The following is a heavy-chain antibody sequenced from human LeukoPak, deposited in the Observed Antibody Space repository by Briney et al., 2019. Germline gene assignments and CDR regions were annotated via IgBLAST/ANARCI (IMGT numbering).Heavy chain of an antibody. D-gene: IGHD3-22*01. CDR2: MNPNSGNT. Sequence: ASVKVSCKASGYTFTSYGISWVRQAPGQGLEWMGWMNPNSGNTGYAQKFQGRVTMTRNTSISTAYMELSSLRSEDTAVYYCARGPNYYDSSGYYLGFDYWGQGTLVTVSS. CDR1: GYTFTSYG. J-gene: IGHJ4*02. CDR3: ARGPNYYDSSGYYLGFDY. V-gene: IGHV1-8*02.